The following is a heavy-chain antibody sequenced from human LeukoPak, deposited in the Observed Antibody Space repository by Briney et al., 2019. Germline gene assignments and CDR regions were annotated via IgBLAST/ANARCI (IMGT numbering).Heavy chain of an antibody. V-gene: IGHV4-4*07. D-gene: IGHD1-26*01. CDR2: IYTSGST. Sequence: SETLSLTCTVSGVSISSYYWSWVRQPAGKGLEWLGRIYTSGSTNYNPSLKSRVTMSVDTSKNQFSLKLSSVTAADTAVYYCARGPAGDYYYGMDVWGQGTTVTVSS. J-gene: IGHJ6*02. CDR1: GVSISSYY. CDR3: ARGPAGDYYYGMDV.